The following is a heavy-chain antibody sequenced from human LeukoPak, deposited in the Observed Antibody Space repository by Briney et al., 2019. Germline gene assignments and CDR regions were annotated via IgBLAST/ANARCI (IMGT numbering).Heavy chain of an antibody. Sequence: SETLSLTCAVYGGSFSGYYWSWIRQPPGKGLEWIGEINHSGSTNYNPSLKSRVTISADTSKNQFSLKLSSVTAADTAVYYCARSSVAGRDWFDPWGQGTLVTVSS. CDR2: INHSGST. D-gene: IGHD6-19*01. CDR3: ARSSVAGRDWFDP. V-gene: IGHV4-34*01. J-gene: IGHJ5*02. CDR1: GGSFSGYY.